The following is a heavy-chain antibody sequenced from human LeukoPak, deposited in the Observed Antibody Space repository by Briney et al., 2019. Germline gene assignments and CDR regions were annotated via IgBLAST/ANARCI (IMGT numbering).Heavy chain of an antibody. CDR3: ARGTRRTVTTPKPFVY. D-gene: IGHD4-17*01. V-gene: IGHV4-34*01. CDR1: GGSFSGYY. Sequence: SXTLSLTCAVYGGSFSGYYWSWIRQPPGKGLEWMGEINHSGRTNYNPSLKRGVNISVDTYKKQFSLRLSSVTAADTAVYYCARGTRRTVTTPKPFVYWGQGTLVTVSS. J-gene: IGHJ4*02. CDR2: INHSGRT.